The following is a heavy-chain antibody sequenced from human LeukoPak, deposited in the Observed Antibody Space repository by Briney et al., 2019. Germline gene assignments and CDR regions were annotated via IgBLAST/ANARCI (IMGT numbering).Heavy chain of an antibody. V-gene: IGHV4-59*08. CDR3: ARVRGLGVITPYFDY. D-gene: IGHD3-16*02. Sequence: SETLSLTCTVSGGSISSYYWSWVRQPPGKGLEWIGDIYYSGSTNYNPSLKSRVTISIDNSKNHFSLKLSSLTAADTAVYYCARVRGLGVITPYFDYWGQGTLVTVSS. CDR1: GGSISSYY. J-gene: IGHJ4*02. CDR2: IYYSGST.